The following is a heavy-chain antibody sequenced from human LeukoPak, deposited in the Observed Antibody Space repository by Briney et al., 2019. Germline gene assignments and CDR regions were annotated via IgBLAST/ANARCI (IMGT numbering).Heavy chain of an antibody. Sequence: ASVKVSCKASGCTFTSYGISWVRLAPGQGLEWMGWISAYNGNTNYAQKLQGRVTMTTDTSTSTAYMELRSLRSDDTAVYYCARAGMKTYDFWSGYSVSWFDPWGQGTLVTVSS. CDR2: ISAYNGNT. CDR3: ARAGMKTYDFWSGYSVSWFDP. D-gene: IGHD3-3*01. V-gene: IGHV1-18*01. J-gene: IGHJ5*02. CDR1: GCTFTSYG.